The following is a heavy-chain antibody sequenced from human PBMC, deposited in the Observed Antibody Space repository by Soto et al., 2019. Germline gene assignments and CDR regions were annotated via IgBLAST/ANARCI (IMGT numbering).Heavy chain of an antibody. V-gene: IGHV3-23*01. Sequence: PGGSLRLSCAASGFTFTSYALTWVRRAPGKGLEWVSAIGSRDAYTYYAGSVKGRFTISRDNSRSTVFLQMNSLRVEDTAVYYCARLYCSSSSCYSVGAFDIRGQGTVVTVSS. CDR2: IGSRDAYT. D-gene: IGHD2-2*01. CDR3: ARLYCSSSSCYSVGAFDI. CDR1: GFTFTSYA. J-gene: IGHJ3*02.